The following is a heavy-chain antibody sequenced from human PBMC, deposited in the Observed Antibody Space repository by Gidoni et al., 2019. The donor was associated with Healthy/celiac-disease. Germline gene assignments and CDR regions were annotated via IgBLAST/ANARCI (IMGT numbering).Heavy chain of an antibody. J-gene: IGHJ6*03. Sequence: QLQLVESGVGVVQPGMSLRLSCAASGFTFIIYGMHWVRQAPGKGLERGVVIWYDGSNKYYAESVEGGVTISTDNSKNTLYLQMNSLRDEDTAVYYCAREPPADIVVVPAAILVMDVWGKGTTVTVSS. D-gene: IGHD2-2*01. CDR3: AREPPADIVVVPAAILVMDV. CDR2: IWYDGSNK. CDR1: GFTFIIYG. V-gene: IGHV3-33*01.